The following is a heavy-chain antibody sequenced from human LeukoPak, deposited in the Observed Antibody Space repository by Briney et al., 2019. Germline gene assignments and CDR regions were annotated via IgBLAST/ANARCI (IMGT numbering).Heavy chain of an antibody. D-gene: IGHD3-22*01. V-gene: IGHV4-30-2*01. CDR2: LYHSGST. CDR3: TSDQPSGNYDSSGYFDY. Sequence: PSQTLSLTCTVSDGSISSGGYYWSWIRQPPGKGLEWIGYLYHSGSTYYNPSLKSRVTISVDRSKNQFSLKLSSVTAADTAVYYCTSDQPSGNYDSSGYFDYWGQGTLVTVSS. J-gene: IGHJ4*02. CDR1: DGSISSGGYY.